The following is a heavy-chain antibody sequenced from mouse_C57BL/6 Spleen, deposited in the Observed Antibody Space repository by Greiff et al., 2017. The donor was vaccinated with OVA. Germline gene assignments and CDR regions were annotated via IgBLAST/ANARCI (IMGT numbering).Heavy chain of an antibody. CDR1: GYTFTSYW. V-gene: IGHV1-50*01. CDR2: IDPYDSCT. J-gene: IGHJ4*01. Sequence: QVQLQQPGAELVKPGASVKLSCKASGYTFTSYWMQWVKQRPGQGLEWIGEIDPYDSCTNYNQKFKGKATLTVDTSSSTAYMQLSSLTSEDSAVYYCAIRGYYYAMDYWGQGTSVTVSS. CDR3: AIRGYYYAMDY.